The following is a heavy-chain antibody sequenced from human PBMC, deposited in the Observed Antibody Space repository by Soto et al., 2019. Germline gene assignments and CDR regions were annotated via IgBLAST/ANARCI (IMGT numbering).Heavy chain of an antibody. Sequence: QLQLQESGPGLVKPSETLSLTCTVSGGSISSSSYYWGWIRQPPGKGLEWIGSIYYSGSTYYNPSLKSRVTISVDTSKNQFSLKLSSVTAADTAVYYCARQKQWLVHLDYWGQGTLVTVSS. CDR1: GGSISSSSYY. J-gene: IGHJ4*02. CDR3: ARQKQWLVHLDY. CDR2: IYYSGST. V-gene: IGHV4-39*01. D-gene: IGHD6-19*01.